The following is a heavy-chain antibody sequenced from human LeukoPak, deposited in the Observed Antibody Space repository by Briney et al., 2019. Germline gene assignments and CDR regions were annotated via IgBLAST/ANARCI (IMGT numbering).Heavy chain of an antibody. J-gene: IGHJ4*02. CDR1: GYTFTSYY. CDR2: IKPSGGST. V-gene: IGHV1-46*01. Sequence: ASLKVSCKASGYTFTSYYMHWVRQAPRPGLEWMGIIKPSGGSTSYAQKFQRRVTMTRDMSTRTVYMELSSLRSEDTAVYYCARDGQQLNYWGQGTLVTVSS. D-gene: IGHD6-13*01. CDR3: ARDGQQLNY.